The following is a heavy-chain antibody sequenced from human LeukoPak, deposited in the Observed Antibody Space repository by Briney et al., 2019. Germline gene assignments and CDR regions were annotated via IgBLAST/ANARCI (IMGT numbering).Heavy chain of an antibody. D-gene: IGHD3-10*01. J-gene: IGHJ4*02. V-gene: IGHV1-18*01. Sequence: RASVKVSCKASGYTFTSYGISWVRQAPGQGLEWMGWISAYNGNTNYAQKLQGRVTMTTDTSTSTAYMELRSLRSDDTAVYYCARGLVLLWFGESQRGLVGYWGQGTLVTVSS. CDR1: GYTFTSYG. CDR2: ISAYNGNT. CDR3: ARGLVLLWFGESQRGLVGY.